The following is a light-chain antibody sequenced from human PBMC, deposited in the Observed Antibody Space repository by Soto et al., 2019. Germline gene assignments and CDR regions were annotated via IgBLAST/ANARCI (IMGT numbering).Light chain of an antibody. Sequence: EIVLAQSPGTLSLSPGERATLSCRASQSVSSSSLAWYQQKPGQAPRLLIYDASSRATGIPDRFTASGSVTDFTLTISRLEPEDFAMYYCQQYGNSFTFGPGTRVKIK. J-gene: IGKJ3*01. V-gene: IGKV3-20*01. CDR1: QSVSSSS. CDR3: QQYGNSFT. CDR2: DAS.